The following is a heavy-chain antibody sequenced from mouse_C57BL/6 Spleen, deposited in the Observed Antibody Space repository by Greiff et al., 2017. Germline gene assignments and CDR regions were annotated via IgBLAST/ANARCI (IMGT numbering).Heavy chain of an antibody. CDR3: AREGLRLLWFAY. D-gene: IGHD3-2*02. V-gene: IGHV3-6*01. CDR2: ISYDGSN. J-gene: IGHJ3*01. CDR1: GYSITSGYY. Sequence: DVQLQESGPGLVKPSQSLSLTCSVTGYSITSGYYWNWIRQFPGNKLEWMGYISYDGSNNYNPSLKNRNSITRYTSKNQFFLKLNSVTTEDTATYYCAREGLRLLWFAYWGQGTLVTVSA.